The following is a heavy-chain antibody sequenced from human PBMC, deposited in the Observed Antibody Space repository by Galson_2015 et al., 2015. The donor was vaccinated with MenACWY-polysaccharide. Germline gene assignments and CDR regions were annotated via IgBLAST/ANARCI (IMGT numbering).Heavy chain of an antibody. CDR1: GFTFSNAW. Sequence: SLRLSCAGFGFTFSNAWMNWVRQAPGKGLEWVGRIKSKPTGGTIEYAAPVKGRFTISRDDSERTLYLQINSLKTEDTAVYYCSTGDGHTTGFDYWGQGTLVTVSS. V-gene: IGHV3-15*01. D-gene: IGHD2-8*02. J-gene: IGHJ4*02. CDR3: STGDGHTTGFDY. CDR2: IKSKPTGGTI.